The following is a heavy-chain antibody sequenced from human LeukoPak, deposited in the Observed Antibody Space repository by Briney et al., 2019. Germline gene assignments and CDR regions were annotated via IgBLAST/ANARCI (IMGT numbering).Heavy chain of an antibody. CDR3: ARTLPGGPQDCSSTSCYGGGYFDY. V-gene: IGHV1-69*01. D-gene: IGHD2-2*01. CDR1: GGTCSSYA. J-gene: IGHJ4*02. CDR2: IIPIFGTA. Sequence: SVKVSCKASGGTCSSYAISWVRQAPGQGLEWMGGIIPIFGTANYALKFQGRVTITADESTSTAYMELSSLRSEDTAVYYCARTLPGGPQDCSSTSCYGGGYFDYWGQGTLVTVSS.